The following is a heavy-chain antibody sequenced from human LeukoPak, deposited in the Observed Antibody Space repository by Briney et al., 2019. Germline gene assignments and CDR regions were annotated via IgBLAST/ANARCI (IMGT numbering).Heavy chain of an antibody. Sequence: GGSLRLSCAASGFTFSSYGMHWVRQAPGKGLEWVAFIRYDGSNKCYADSVKGRFTISRDNSKNTLYLQMNSLRAEDTAVYYCAKDMPPTTVTTNGYWGQGTLVTVPS. CDR1: GFTFSSYG. J-gene: IGHJ4*02. D-gene: IGHD4-11*01. CDR3: AKDMPPTTVTTNGY. V-gene: IGHV3-30*02. CDR2: IRYDGSNK.